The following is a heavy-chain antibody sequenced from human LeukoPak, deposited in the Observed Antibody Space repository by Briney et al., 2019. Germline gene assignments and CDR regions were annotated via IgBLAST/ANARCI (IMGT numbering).Heavy chain of an antibody. D-gene: IGHD1-26*01. CDR2: IYYSGST. Sequence: SETLSLTCTVSGDSITSFYWSWIRQPPGKGLEWIGYIYYSGSTSYTPSLKSRVTISTDTSKNQFSLKVSSVTAADTAVYYCARLWSGSSLDHWGQGTLVTVSS. V-gene: IGHV4-59*08. CDR1: GDSITSFY. CDR3: ARLWSGSSLDH. J-gene: IGHJ4*02.